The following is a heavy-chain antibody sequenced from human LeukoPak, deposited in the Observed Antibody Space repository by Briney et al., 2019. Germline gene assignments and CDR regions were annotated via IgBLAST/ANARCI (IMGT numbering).Heavy chain of an antibody. CDR3: ARGLLGHYLYYYYGMDV. CDR2: INHSGST. CDR1: GGSFSGYY. J-gene: IGHJ6*02. D-gene: IGHD3-10*01. Sequence: SETLSLTCAVYGGSFSGYYWSWIRQPPGKGLERIGEINHSGSTNYNPSLKSRVTISVDTSKNQFSLKLSSVTAADTAVYYCARGLLGHYLYYYYGMDVWGQGTTVTVSS. V-gene: IGHV4-34*01.